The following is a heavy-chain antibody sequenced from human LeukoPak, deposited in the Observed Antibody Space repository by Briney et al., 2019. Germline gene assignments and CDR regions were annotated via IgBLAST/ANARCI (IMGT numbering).Heavy chain of an antibody. V-gene: IGHV1-18*01. D-gene: IGHD6-19*01. J-gene: IGHJ4*02. CDR1: GYTFTSYG. Sequence: ASVKVSCKASGYTFTSYGISWVRQAPGQGLEWMRWISTYNGNTNYAQKLQGRVTMTTDTSTSTAYLELRSLKSDDTAFYYCARDPHEFSSGWSHFNYWGQGTLVTVSS. CDR3: ARDPHEFSSGWSHFNY. CDR2: ISTYNGNT.